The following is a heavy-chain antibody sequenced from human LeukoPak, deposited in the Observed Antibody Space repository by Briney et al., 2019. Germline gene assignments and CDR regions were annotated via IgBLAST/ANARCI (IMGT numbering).Heavy chain of an antibody. D-gene: IGHD5-18*01. CDR2: ISGSGDTT. J-gene: IGHJ4*02. Sequence: GGSLRLSCAGSGFIFSTYAMTWVRQAPGKGLEWVSGISGSGDTTYYADSVKGRFTISRDNSKNTLYLQMNSLRAEDTAVYYCAKERDTRFDYWGQGTLVTVSS. CDR1: GFIFSTYA. CDR3: AKERDTRFDY. V-gene: IGHV3-23*01.